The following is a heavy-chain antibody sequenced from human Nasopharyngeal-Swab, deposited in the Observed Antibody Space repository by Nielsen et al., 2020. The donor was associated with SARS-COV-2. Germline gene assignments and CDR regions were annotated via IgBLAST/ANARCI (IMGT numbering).Heavy chain of an antibody. V-gene: IGHV3-15*01. D-gene: IGHD3-10*01. J-gene: IGHJ6*02. CDR3: TTTMVRGIITPDYYYYALDV. CDR2: IKSKTDGGTT. CDR1: GFTFSNAW. Sequence: GESLKFSCAASGFTFSNAWMSWVRQAPGKGLEWVGRIKSKTDGGTTDYAAPVKGRFTISRDDSKNTLYLQMNSLKTEDTAVYYCTTTMVRGIITPDYYYYALDVWGQGTTVTVSS.